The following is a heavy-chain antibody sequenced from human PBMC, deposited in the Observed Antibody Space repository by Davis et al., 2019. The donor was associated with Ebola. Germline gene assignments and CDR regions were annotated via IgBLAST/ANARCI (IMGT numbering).Heavy chain of an antibody. V-gene: IGHV3-74*01. CDR1: GFTFSSYW. CDR3: ARDRELSDYYYYMDV. D-gene: IGHD3-16*02. CDR2: SNIDGSST. J-gene: IGHJ6*03. Sequence: PGGSLRLSCTASGFTFSSYWMHWVRQAPGKGLVWVSRSNIDGSSTRYADSVKGRFTISRDNAKNSLYLQMNSLRDEDTAVYYCARDRELSDYYYYMDVWGKGTTVTVSS.